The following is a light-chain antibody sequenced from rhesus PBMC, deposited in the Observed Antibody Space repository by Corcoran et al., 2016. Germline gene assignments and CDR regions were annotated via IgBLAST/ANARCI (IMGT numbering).Light chain of an antibody. Sequence: QSVLTQPHSASEAARKSVTISCSGGRSNIGSNRVSWYQQLPETAPKLLIFYNDRRASGVSDRFSGSKSGTSASLAISGLQTEDEADYFCAAWDNSLSGYIFGAGTRLTV. CDR1: RSNIGSNR. CDR3: AAWDNSLSGYI. V-gene: IGLV1-60*01. J-gene: IGLJ1*01. CDR2: YND.